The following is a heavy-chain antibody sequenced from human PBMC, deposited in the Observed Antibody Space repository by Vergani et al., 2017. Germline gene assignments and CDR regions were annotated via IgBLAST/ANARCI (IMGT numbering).Heavy chain of an antibody. CDR2: IIPIFGTA. J-gene: IGHJ6*02. V-gene: IGHV1-69*13. Sequence: QVQLVQSGAEVKKPGSSVKVSCKASVGTFSSYAISWVRQAPGQGLERMGRIIPIFGTANYAQKFQGRVTITADENTSTAYMGPSSLRSEDTAVYYCARNRNRDGMEVWGQGNRVIIFS. CDR1: VGTFSSYA. CDR3: ARNRNRDGMEV. D-gene: IGHD2/OR15-2a*01.